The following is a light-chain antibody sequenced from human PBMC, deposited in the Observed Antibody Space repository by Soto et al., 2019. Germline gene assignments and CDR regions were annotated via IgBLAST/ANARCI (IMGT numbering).Light chain of an antibody. J-gene: IGLJ1*01. Sequence: QSVLTQPASVSGSPGQSITISCTGTRRDVGNYNLVSLYQQHPGKAPKLIIYEGNKRHSGVSNRFSESKSGTTASLTLSGLPADDEADYYCCSYAGNNYVFGSGTKVTLL. V-gene: IGLV2-23*01. CDR1: RRDVGNYNL. CDR2: EGN. CDR3: CSYAGNNYV.